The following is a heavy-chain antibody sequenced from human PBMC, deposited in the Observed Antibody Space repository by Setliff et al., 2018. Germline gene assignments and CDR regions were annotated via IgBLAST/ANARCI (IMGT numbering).Heavy chain of an antibody. CDR3: ARVGPLTDDAFDI. CDR2: IYPGDSDT. Sequence: PGESLKISCKGSGYNFINYWIGWVRQMPGKGLEWMGIIYPGDSDTRYSPSFQGQVTFSADKSINTAYLQWSSLKASDTAIYYCARVGPLTDDAFDIWGQGTMVTVSS. D-gene: IGHD1-26*01. V-gene: IGHV5-51*01. J-gene: IGHJ3*02. CDR1: GYNFINYW.